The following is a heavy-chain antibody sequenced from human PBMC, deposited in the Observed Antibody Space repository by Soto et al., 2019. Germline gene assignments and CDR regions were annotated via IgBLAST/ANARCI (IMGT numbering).Heavy chain of an antibody. D-gene: IGHD5-18*01. CDR1: CGSFSGYY. J-gene: IGHJ5*02. V-gene: IGHV4-34*01. CDR3: ARGQRGYSYGYGRWFDP. Sequence: SETLSLTCAVYCGSFSGYYWSWIRQPPGKGLEWIGEINHSGSTNYNPSLKSRVTISVDTSKNQFSLKLSSVTAADTAVYYCARGQRGYSYGYGRWFDPWGQGTLVTVSS. CDR2: INHSGST.